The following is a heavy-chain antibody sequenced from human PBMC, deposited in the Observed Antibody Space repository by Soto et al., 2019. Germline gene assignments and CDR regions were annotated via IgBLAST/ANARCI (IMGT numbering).Heavy chain of an antibody. Sequence: QVQLVQSGAEVKKPGASVKVSCKASGYTFTRYDINWVRQATGQGLEWMGWMNPNSGNTVYAQKFQGRITMTRNTSINTAYMELSSLRSEDTAVYYCARERPYFDYWGQGTLVTVSS. J-gene: IGHJ4*02. V-gene: IGHV1-8*01. CDR3: ARERPYFDY. CDR1: GYTFTRYD. CDR2: MNPNSGNT.